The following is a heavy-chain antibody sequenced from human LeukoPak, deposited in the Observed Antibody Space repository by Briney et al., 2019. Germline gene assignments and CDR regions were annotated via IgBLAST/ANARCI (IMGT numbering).Heavy chain of an antibody. Sequence: SSETLSLTCTVSGGSISSYYWSWIRQPLGKGLEWIGYIYYSGSTNYNPSLKSRVTISVDASKNQFSLKLSSVTAADTAVYYCARERRDGPHFDYWGQGTLVTVSS. V-gene: IGHV4-59*01. CDR2: IYYSGST. J-gene: IGHJ4*02. D-gene: IGHD5-24*01. CDR3: ARERRDGPHFDY. CDR1: GGSISSYY.